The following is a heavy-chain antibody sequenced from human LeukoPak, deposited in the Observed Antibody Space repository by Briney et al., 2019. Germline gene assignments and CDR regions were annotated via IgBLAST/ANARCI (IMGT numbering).Heavy chain of an antibody. D-gene: IGHD6-19*01. V-gene: IGHV1-8*02. CDR2: MNPKSGNT. CDR3: ARLAGPRREY. J-gene: IGHJ4*02. Sequence: ASVKVSCKASGYTFTGYYMHWVRQAPGQGLEWMGWMNPKSGNTGYAQKFQGRVTMTRDVSISTAYMELSSLTSEDTAVYYCARLAGPRREYWGQGTLLTVSS. CDR1: GYTFTGYY.